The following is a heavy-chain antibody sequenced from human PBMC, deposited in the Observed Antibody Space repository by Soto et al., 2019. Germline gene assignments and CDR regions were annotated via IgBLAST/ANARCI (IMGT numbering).Heavy chain of an antibody. D-gene: IGHD3-10*01. CDR3: ASAESGLYFDY. V-gene: IGHV1-46*03. J-gene: IGHJ4*02. Sequence: ASVKVSCKASGYTFTSYYMHWVRQAPGQGLEWMGIINPSGGSTSYAQKFQGRVTMARDTSTSTVYMELSSLRSEDTAVYYCASAESGLYFDYWGQGTLVTVSS. CDR1: GYTFTSYY. CDR2: INPSGGST.